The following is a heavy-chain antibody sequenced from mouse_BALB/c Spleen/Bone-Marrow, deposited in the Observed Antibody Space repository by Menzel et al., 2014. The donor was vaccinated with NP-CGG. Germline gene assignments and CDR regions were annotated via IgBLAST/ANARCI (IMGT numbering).Heavy chain of an antibody. D-gene: IGHD1-1*01. CDR3: AAYYYGSSYGFAY. J-gene: IGHJ3*01. CDR2: IDPANGNT. CDR1: GFNIKDTY. Sequence: EVKLMESGAELVKPGASVKLSCTASGFNIKDTYMHWVKQRPEQGLEWIGRIDPANGNTKYDPKFQGKATITADTSSNTAYLQLSSLTSEDTAVYYWAAYYYGSSYGFAYGGQGTLVTVSA. V-gene: IGHV14-3*02.